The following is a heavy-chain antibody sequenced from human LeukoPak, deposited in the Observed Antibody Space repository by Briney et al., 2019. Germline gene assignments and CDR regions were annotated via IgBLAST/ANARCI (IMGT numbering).Heavy chain of an antibody. CDR3: ARDRSDIVVVPAAIRWFDP. Sequence: ASVKVSCKASGGTFSSYAISWVRQAPGQGLEWMGGIIPIFGTANYAQKFQGRVTITADESTSTAYMELSSLRSEDTAVYYCARDRSDIVVVPAAIRWFDPWGQGTLVTVSS. J-gene: IGHJ5*02. CDR1: GGTFSSYA. CDR2: IIPIFGTA. D-gene: IGHD2-2*01. V-gene: IGHV1-69*13.